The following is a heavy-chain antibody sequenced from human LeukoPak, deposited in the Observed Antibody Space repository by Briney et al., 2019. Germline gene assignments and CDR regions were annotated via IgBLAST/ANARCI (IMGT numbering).Heavy chain of an antibody. D-gene: IGHD4-17*01. J-gene: IGHJ4*02. CDR3: ARRDGDYSAGFPPPIDY. CDR1: GFTFSSYA. CDR2: ISGSGGST. V-gene: IGHV3-23*01. Sequence: GGSLRLSCAASGFTFSSYAMSWVRQAPGKGLEWVSAISGSGGSTYYADSVKGRFTISRDNSKNTLYLQMNSLRAEDTAVYYCARRDGDYSAGFPPPIDYWGQGTLVTVSS.